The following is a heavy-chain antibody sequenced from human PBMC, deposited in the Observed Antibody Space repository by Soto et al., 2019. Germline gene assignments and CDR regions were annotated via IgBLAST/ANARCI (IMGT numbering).Heavy chain of an antibody. CDR3: ARGFNSALDI. CDR1: GFMFSSYW. J-gene: IGHJ3*02. CDR2: IKQDGSEK. Sequence: GGSLRLSCAATGFMFSSYWMSWVRQAPGKGLEWVANIKQDGSEKYYVDSAKGRFTISRDNAKNSLHLQMNSLRAEDTAVYYCARGFNSALDIWGQGTMVTVSS. V-gene: IGHV3-7*01.